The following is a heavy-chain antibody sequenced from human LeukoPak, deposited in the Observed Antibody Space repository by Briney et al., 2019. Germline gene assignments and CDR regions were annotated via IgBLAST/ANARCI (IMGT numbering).Heavy chain of an antibody. CDR3: ARAGSSSGGAFDI. CDR1: GFTFDDYA. J-gene: IGHJ3*02. V-gene: IGHV3-43D*03. D-gene: IGHD6-13*01. Sequence: GGSLRLSCAASGFTFDDYAMHWVRQAPGKGLEWVSLISWDGGSTYYADSVKGRFTISRDNSKNSLYLQMNSLRAEDTAVYYCARAGSSSGGAFDIWGQGTMVTVSS. CDR2: ISWDGGST.